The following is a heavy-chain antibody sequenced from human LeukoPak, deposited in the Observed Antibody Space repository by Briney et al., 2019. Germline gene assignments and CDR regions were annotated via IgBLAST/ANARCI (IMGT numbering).Heavy chain of an antibody. Sequence: SETLSLTCAVYGGSFSGYYWTWIRQPPGKGLEWIGEINHSGSTNYNPSLKSRVTISVDTSKNQFSLKLSSVTAADTAVYYCARGELGRGIYPKTGFDPGGEEPLVPFSS. D-gene: IGHD3-10*01. CDR2: INHSGST. V-gene: IGHV4-34*01. CDR3: ARGELGRGIYPKTGFDP. J-gene: IGHJ5*02. CDR1: GGSFSGYY.